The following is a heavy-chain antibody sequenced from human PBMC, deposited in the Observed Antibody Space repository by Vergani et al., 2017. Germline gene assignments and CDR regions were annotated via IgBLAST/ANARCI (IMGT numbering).Heavy chain of an antibody. Sequence: QVQLVQSGAEVKKPGASVKVSCKASGYTFTSYYMHWVRQAPGQGLEWMGIINPSGGSTSYAQKFQGRVTITRDTSASTAYMELSSLRSEDTAVYYCASFCGGDCYPNWFDPWGQGTLVTVSS. J-gene: IGHJ5*02. D-gene: IGHD2-21*02. CDR2: INPSGGST. CDR1: GYTFTSYY. V-gene: IGHV1-46*01. CDR3: ASFCGGDCYPNWFDP.